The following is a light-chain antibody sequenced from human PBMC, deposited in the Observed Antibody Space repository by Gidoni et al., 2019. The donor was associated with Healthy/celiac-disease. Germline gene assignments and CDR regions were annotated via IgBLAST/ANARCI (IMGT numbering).Light chain of an antibody. CDR2: GAS. J-gene: IGKJ4*01. CDR1: QSVSSSY. Sequence: EIVLTQSPGTLSLSPGERATLSCRASQSVSSSYLAWYQQKPGQAPRLLISGASSRATGIPDRFSGSGSGTDFTLTISRLEPEDFAVYYCQQGLTFGGGTKVEIK. V-gene: IGKV3-20*01. CDR3: QQGLT.